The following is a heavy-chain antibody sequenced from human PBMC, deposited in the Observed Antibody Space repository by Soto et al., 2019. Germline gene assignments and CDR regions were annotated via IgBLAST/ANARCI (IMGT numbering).Heavy chain of an antibody. V-gene: IGHV1-69*13. CDR3: AGEDFWSGETLPYYYYGMDV. Sequence: SVKVSCKASGGTFSSYAISWVRQAPGQGLEWMGGIIPIFGTANYAQKFQGRVTITADESTSTAYMELSSLRSEDTAVYYCAGEDFWSGETLPYYYYGMDVWGQGTTVTAP. D-gene: IGHD3-3*01. CDR1: GGTFSSYA. CDR2: IIPIFGTA. J-gene: IGHJ6*02.